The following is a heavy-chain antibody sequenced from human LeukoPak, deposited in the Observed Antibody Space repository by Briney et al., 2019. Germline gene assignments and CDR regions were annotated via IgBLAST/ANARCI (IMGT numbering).Heavy chain of an antibody. CDR1: GFSFSSYN. V-gene: IGHV3-21*01. CDR2: IDTTGAYI. J-gene: IGHJ5*02. D-gene: IGHD6-13*01. CDR3: ARLGSSWYASHHNWFDP. Sequence: GGSLRLSCAASGFSFSSYNMNWVRQAPGKGLEWVSSIDTTGAYIHYADSVKGRFTISRDNAKNSLYLQMNSLRAEDTAVYYCARLGSSWYASHHNWFDPWGQGTLVTVSS.